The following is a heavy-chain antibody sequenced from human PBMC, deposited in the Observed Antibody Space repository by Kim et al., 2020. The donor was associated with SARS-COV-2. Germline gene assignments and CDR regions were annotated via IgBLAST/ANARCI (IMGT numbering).Heavy chain of an antibody. CDR3: AKGFTIDY. CDR2: ISDTGTST. CDR1: GFAFGTSA. D-gene: IGHD1-1*01. Sequence: GGSLRLSCAASGFAFGTSAMSWVRQAPGKGLEWVSAISDTGTSTYYADSVKGRFTISRDNSQNTLYLHMNSLRAEDTAIYYCAKGFTIDYWGQGSLVTVSS. J-gene: IGHJ4*02. V-gene: IGHV3-23*01.